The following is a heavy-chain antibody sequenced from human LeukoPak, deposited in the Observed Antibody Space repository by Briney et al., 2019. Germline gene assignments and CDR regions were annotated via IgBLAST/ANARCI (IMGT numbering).Heavy chain of an antibody. V-gene: IGHV5-51*01. CDR1: GYSFTSYW. D-gene: IGHD1-1*01. J-gene: IGHJ2*01. CDR3: TKSAVPNYWYFDL. Sequence: GESLKISCKGSGYSFTSYWIGWVRQMPGKGLEWMGIIYPGDSDTRYSPSFHGHVTISVDTSIGTAYLQWSSLKASDTAIYYCTKSAVPNYWYFDLWGRGTLVTVSS. CDR2: IYPGDSDT.